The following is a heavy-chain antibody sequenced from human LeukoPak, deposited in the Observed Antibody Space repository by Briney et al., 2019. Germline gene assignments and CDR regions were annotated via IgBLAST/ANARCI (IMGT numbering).Heavy chain of an antibody. CDR3: ASSFPYCTSGTCAL. CDR1: GFTFSNAW. V-gene: IGHV3-15*01. J-gene: IGHJ4*02. D-gene: IGHD2-15*01. CDR2: IKSKTDGGTT. Sequence: GGSLRLSCAASGFTFSNAWMSWVRQAPGQGLEWVGRIKSKTDGGTTDYAAPVKGRFTISRDNAANSLYLQMNSLGAEDSAIYYCASSFPYCTSGTCALGDQGTLVTVSS.